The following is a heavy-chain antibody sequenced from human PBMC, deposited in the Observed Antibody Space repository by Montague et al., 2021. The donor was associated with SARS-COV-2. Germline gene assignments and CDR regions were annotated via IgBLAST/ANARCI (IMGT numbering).Heavy chain of an antibody. Sequence: SETLSLTCTVSGGSISRYYWSWIRQPPGKGLEWIGYIYYSGSTNYNLSLKSRVTISVDTSKNQFSLKLSSVTAADTAVYYCARGIDLWGRGTLVTVSS. CDR3: ARGIDL. J-gene: IGHJ2*01. V-gene: IGHV4-59*01. CDR1: GGSISRYY. CDR2: IYYSGST.